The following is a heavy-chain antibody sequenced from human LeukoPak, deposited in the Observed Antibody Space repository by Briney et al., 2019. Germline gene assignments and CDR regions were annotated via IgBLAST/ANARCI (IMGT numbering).Heavy chain of an antibody. D-gene: IGHD3-10*01. J-gene: IGHJ4*02. V-gene: IGHV1-2*02. CDR1: GYTFTGYY. CDR2: INPNSGGT. CDR3: ARGDGSGKYYFDY. Sequence: ASVKVSCKASGYTFTGYYMHWVRQAPGQGLEWMGWINPNSGGTNCAQKFQGRVTMTRDTSISTAYMELSRLRSDDTAVYYCARGDGSGKYYFDYWGQGTLVTVSS.